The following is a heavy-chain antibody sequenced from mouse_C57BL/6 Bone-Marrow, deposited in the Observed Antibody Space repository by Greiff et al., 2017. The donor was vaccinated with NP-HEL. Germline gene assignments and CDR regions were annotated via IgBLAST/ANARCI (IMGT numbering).Heavy chain of an antibody. Sequence: QVQLQQPGAELVMPGASVKLSCKASGYTFTSYWMHWVKQRPGQGLEWIGEIDPSDSYTNYNQKFKGKSTLTVDKSSSTAYMQLSSLTSEDSAVYYCARRAYYAIDYWGQGTSVTVSS. CDR2: IDPSDSYT. CDR1: GYTFTSYW. J-gene: IGHJ4*01. CDR3: ARRAYYAIDY. V-gene: IGHV1-69*01. D-gene: IGHD3-3*01.